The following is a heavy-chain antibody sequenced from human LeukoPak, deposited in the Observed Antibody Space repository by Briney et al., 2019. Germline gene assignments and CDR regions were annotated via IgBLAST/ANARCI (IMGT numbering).Heavy chain of an antibody. J-gene: IGHJ5*02. CDR3: ARGRLRKWFDP. Sequence: SETLSLTCTVSGDSISTSNSYWSWIRQPPGKGLEWIGEINHSGSTNYNPSLKSRVTISVDTSKNQFSLKLSSVTAADTAVYYCARGRLRKWFDPWGQGTLVTVSS. V-gene: IGHV4-39*07. CDR1: GDSISTSNSY. D-gene: IGHD2-21*02. CDR2: INHSGST.